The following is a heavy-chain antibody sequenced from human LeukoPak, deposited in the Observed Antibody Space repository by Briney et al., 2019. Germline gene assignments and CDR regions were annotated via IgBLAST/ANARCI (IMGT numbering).Heavy chain of an antibody. Sequence: GGSLRLSCAASGFTLSSRWMHWLRQVPGKGLVSVSRIESDGGTAYADSVKGRFIISRDNAKNTLYLQMNSLRVEDTAVYYCARDGRGPDYWGQGTLVTVSS. CDR3: ARDGRGPDY. D-gene: IGHD3/OR15-3a*01. CDR2: IESDGGT. CDR1: GFTLSSRW. V-gene: IGHV3-74*01. J-gene: IGHJ4*02.